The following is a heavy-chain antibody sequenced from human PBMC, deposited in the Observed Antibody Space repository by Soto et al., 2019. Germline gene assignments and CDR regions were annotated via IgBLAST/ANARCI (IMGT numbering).Heavy chain of an antibody. D-gene: IGHD6-13*01. J-gene: IGHJ5*02. CDR3: AREIAAAGIGWFDP. CDR2: INSDGSST. Sequence: PGGSLRLSCAASGFTFSSYWMHWVRQAPGKGLVWVSRINSDGSSTSYADSVKGRFTISRDNAKNTLYLQMNSLRAEDTAVYYCAREIAAAGIGWFDPWGQGTLVTVSS. V-gene: IGHV3-74*01. CDR1: GFTFSSYW.